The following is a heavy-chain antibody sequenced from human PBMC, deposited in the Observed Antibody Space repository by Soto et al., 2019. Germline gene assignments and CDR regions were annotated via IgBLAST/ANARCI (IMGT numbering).Heavy chain of an antibody. D-gene: IGHD3-3*01. V-gene: IGHV1-46*01. J-gene: IGHJ4*02. CDR1: GYTFTNYY. CDR3: ARAPREELYHFDY. CDR2: ITPRGGAT. Sequence: VQLVQSGAEVKKPGASVKVSCKASGYTFTNYYVHWVRQAPGQGLEWMGIITPRGGATTYAQKFQGRVTMTRVTATSTVYMELSSLISEDTAVYFCARAPREELYHFDYWGRGTLVSVSS.